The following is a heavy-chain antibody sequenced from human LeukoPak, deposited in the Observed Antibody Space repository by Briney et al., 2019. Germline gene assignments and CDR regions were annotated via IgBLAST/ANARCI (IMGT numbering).Heavy chain of an antibody. CDR3: AKAGPLGYCSGGSCPGGGVDY. CDR2: ISGSGGST. D-gene: IGHD2-15*01. V-gene: IGHV3-23*01. J-gene: IGHJ4*02. Sequence: GGSLRLSCAASGFTFSSYAMSWVRQAPGKGLEWVSAISGSGGSTYYADSVKGRFTISRDNSKNTLYLQMNSLRAEDTAVYYCAKAGPLGYCSGGSCPGGGVDYWGQGTLVTVSS. CDR1: GFTFSSYA.